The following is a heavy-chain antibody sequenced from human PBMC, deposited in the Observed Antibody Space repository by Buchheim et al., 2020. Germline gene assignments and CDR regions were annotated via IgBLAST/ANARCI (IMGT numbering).Heavy chain of an antibody. V-gene: IGHV3-7*01. Sequence: EVQLVESGGGLVQPGGSLRLSCSASGFTFSNYWMSRVRQAPGEGLEWVANIRQDGSEKYHVDSVKGRFIISRDNDFNSLYLQMKSLRAEDTAVYYCARGSGVRRSYSDLPPSSYFDYWGQGSL. CDR3: ARGSGVRRSYSDLPPSSYFDY. D-gene: IGHD6-6*01. CDR1: GFTFSNYW. CDR2: IRQDGSEK. J-gene: IGHJ4*02.